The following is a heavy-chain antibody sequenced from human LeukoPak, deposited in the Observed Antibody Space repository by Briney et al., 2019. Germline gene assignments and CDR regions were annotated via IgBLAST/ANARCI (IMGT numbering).Heavy chain of an antibody. CDR1: GYTFTSYY. Sequence: ASVKVSCKASGYTFTSYYMHWVRQAPGQGLEWMGIINPSGGSTSYAQKFRGRVTMTEDTSTDTAYMELSSLRSEDTAIYYCATDLSGQLARIFDSWGQGTLVTVSS. CDR3: ATDLSGQLARIFDS. D-gene: IGHD1-1*01. CDR2: INPSGGST. V-gene: IGHV1-46*01. J-gene: IGHJ4*02.